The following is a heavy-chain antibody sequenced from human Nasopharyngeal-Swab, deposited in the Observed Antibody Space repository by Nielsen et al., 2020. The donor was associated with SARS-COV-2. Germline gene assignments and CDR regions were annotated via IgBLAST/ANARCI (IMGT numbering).Heavy chain of an antibody. J-gene: IGHJ6*02. CDR3: ARGGPLSSRYYYYGMDV. CDR2: ISYDGSNK. Sequence: GESLKISCAASGFTFSSYAMHWVRQAPGKGLEWVAVISYDGSNKYYADSVKGRFTISRDNSKNTLYLQMNSLRAEDTAVYYCARGGPLSSRYYYYGMDVWGQGTTVTVSS. V-gene: IGHV3-30*14. D-gene: IGHD6-13*01. CDR1: GFTFSSYA.